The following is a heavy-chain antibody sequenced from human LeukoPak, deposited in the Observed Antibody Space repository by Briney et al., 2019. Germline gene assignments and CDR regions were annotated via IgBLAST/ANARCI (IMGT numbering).Heavy chain of an antibody. CDR3: MRDIDY. Sequence: ASVKVSCKASGYTFTGYYIHWVRQAPGQGLEWMGWIIPDSGGTNYAQKFQGRVTMTRDMSISTAYMELNRLRSDDTAVYCWMRDIDYWGQGTLVTVSS. J-gene: IGHJ4*02. V-gene: IGHV1-2*02. CDR2: IIPDSGGT. CDR1: GYTFTGYY.